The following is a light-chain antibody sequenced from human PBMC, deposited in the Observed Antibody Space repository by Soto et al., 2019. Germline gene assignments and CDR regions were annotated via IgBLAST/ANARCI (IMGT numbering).Light chain of an antibody. V-gene: IGLV1-51*01. J-gene: IGLJ1*01. Sequence: QSVLTQPPSVSAAPGQRVTISCYGSSSNIGNNWVSWYQQVPGTAPKLLIYDNKSRPSGIPDRFSGSKSGTSATLGITGLKTGDEADYFCGAWDSSLSAYVFGTGTKLTVL. CDR3: GAWDSSLSAYV. CDR1: SSNIGNNW. CDR2: DNK.